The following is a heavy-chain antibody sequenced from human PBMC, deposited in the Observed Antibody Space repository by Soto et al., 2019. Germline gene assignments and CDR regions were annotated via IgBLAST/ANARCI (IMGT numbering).Heavy chain of an antibody. D-gene: IGHD3-10*01. CDR3: AKDLNGSGSFTSYYHYGMDV. Sequence: EVQMLESGGGLVHPGGSLRLSCAASGFTFSNYAMNWVRQAPGKGLEWVASISGSGRNTYYADSVMGRLTISSESSKNTLYLQMNSLSVEDTGVYYCAKDLNGSGSFTSYYHYGMDVWGQGTTVTVSS. J-gene: IGHJ6*02. CDR2: ISGSGRNT. V-gene: IGHV3-23*01. CDR1: GFTFSNYA.